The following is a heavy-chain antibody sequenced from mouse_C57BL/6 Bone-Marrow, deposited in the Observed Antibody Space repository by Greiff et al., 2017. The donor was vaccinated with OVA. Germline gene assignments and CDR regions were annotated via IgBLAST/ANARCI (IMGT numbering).Heavy chain of an antibody. Sequence: QVTLKESGPGILQPSQTLSLTCSFSGFSLSTFGMGVGWIRQPSGKGLEWLAHIWWDADKYYNPALKSRLTISTDTSKNQVFLKIAKVDSADTATYCCARPLYYGGGYFDVWGTGTTVTVSS. J-gene: IGHJ1*03. CDR2: IWWDADK. CDR3: ARPLYYGGGYFDV. D-gene: IGHD1-1*01. CDR1: GFSLSTFGMG. V-gene: IGHV8-8*01.